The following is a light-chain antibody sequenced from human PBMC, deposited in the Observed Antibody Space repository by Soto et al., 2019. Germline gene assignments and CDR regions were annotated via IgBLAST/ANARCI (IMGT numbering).Light chain of an antibody. CDR3: QHYGNSPYT. J-gene: IGKJ2*01. CDR1: QSGSTTS. V-gene: IGKV3-20*01. CDR2: DAT. Sequence: EIVLTQSPATLSLSPGERATPSCRASQSGSTTSLAWYQQKPGQPPRLLIYDATARATGVPDRFSGGGSGTDFTLTISRVEPEDFAVYYCQHYGNSPYTFGQGTKLEI.